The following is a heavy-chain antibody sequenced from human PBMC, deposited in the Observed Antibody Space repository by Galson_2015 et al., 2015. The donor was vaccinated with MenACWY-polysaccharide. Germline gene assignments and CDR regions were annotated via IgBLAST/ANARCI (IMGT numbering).Heavy chain of an antibody. CDR2: IIPIFGT. CDR1: GGDFSSNG. J-gene: IGHJ4*02. V-gene: IGHV1-69*04. Sequence: SVKVSCKASGGDFSSNGISWVRQAPGQGLEWMGRIIPIFGTHYAQKFQGRITVSADTSTSTAHMELSSLRSEDTAVYYCARASCSGGGCFCADWGQGPLVTASS. CDR3: ARASCSGGGCFCAD. D-gene: IGHD2-15*01.